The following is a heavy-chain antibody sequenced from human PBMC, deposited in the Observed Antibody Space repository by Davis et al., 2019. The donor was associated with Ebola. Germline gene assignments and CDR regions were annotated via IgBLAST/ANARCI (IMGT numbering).Heavy chain of an antibody. CDR2: ISGSADAT. D-gene: IGHD5-24*01. CDR3: AREEAYRDGNAFDI. J-gene: IGHJ3*02. CDR1: GFTFSSYT. Sequence: GESLKISCAASGFTFSSYTMHWVRQAPGKGLEWVSRISGSADATNYADSVQGRFTVSRDNSKNTLYLQMNSLRAEDTAVYYCAREEAYRDGNAFDIWGQGTMVTVSS. V-gene: IGHV3-23*01.